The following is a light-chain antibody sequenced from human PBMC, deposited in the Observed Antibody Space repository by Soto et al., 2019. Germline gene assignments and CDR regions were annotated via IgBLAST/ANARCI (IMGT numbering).Light chain of an antibody. Sequence: QSALTQPASVSGSPGQSITISCTGTSGDVGYHKYVSWYQQHPGKAPKLLIYEVTNRPSGVSNRFSGSKSGNTASLTISGLQAEDEAHYYCSSYTISSTLYVFGTGTKLTVL. CDR1: SGDVGYHKY. CDR2: EVT. J-gene: IGLJ1*01. CDR3: SSYTISSTLYV. V-gene: IGLV2-14*01.